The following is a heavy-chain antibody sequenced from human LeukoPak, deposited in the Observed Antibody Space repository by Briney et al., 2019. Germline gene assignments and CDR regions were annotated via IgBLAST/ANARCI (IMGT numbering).Heavy chain of an antibody. J-gene: IGHJ6*02. Sequence: SETLSLTCTVSDDSISSYYWSWIRQPPGKGLEWIGYIYYSGSINYNPSLKSRVTISVDTSKNHFSLEVSSVTAADTAVYYCARGDYYYGMDVWGQGTTVTVSS. CDR3: ARGDYYYGMDV. CDR1: DDSISSYY. V-gene: IGHV4-59*01. CDR2: IYYSGSI.